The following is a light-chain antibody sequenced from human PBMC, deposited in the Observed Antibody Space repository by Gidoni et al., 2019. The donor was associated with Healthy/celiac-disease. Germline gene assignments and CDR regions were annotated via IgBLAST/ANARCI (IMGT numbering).Light chain of an antibody. Sequence: DIQMTQSPSSLSASVGDRVTITCQASQDISNYLNWYQQKPGKAPKLLIYDASNLETGVPSRFSGSGSGTDFTCTISSLQPEDIATYYCQQYDNLPPTITFGPGTKVDIK. CDR1: QDISNY. CDR3: QQYDNLPPTIT. V-gene: IGKV1-33*01. CDR2: DAS. J-gene: IGKJ3*01.